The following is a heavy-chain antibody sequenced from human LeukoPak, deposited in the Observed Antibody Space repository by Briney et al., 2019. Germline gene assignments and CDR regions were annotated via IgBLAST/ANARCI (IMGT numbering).Heavy chain of an antibody. CDR3: AREWLQANDY. Sequence: SETLSLTCAVYGGSFSGYYWSWIRQPPGKGLEWIGEINHSGSTNYNPSLKSRVTISVDTSKNQFSLKLSSVTAADTAVYYCAREWLQANDYWGQGTLVTVSS. D-gene: IGHD5-24*01. CDR2: INHSGST. CDR1: GGSFSGYY. J-gene: IGHJ4*02. V-gene: IGHV4-34*01.